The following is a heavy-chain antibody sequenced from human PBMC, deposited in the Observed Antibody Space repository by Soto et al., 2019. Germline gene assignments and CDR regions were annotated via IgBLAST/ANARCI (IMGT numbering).Heavy chain of an antibody. CDR3: ARGGITMVRGVIINYYYYGMDV. Sequence: NPSETLSLTCTVSGGSISASSYYWGWIRQPPGKGLEWIGSIYYSGSTYYNPSLKSRVTISVDTSKNQFSLKLSSVTAADTAVYYCARGGITMVRGVIINYYYYGMDVWGQGTTVTVSS. V-gene: IGHV4-39*07. CDR1: GGSISASSYY. D-gene: IGHD3-10*01. J-gene: IGHJ6*02. CDR2: IYYSGST.